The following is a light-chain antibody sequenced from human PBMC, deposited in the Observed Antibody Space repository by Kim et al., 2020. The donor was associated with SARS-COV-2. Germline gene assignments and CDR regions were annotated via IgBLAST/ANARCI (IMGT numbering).Light chain of an antibody. CDR1: QSVSDSN. Sequence: SPGVRATLSGRASQSVSDSNLAWYQQKPGRAPRLLIYGASTRATVIPDRFGGSGSGTEFTLTISRLEPEDFAMYYCQQYGYSPWTFGQGTKVDIK. CDR2: GAS. CDR3: QQYGYSPWT. V-gene: IGKV3-20*01. J-gene: IGKJ1*01.